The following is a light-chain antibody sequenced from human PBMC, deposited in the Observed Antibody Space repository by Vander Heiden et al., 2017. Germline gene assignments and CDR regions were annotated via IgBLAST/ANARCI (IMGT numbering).Light chain of an antibody. J-gene: IGKJ5*01. V-gene: IGKV3-20*01. CDR1: QSVSSSY. CDR3: QQYGSAHQSFIT. Sequence: EIVLTQSPGTLSLSPGERATLSCRASQSVSSSYLAWYQQKPGQAPRLLIYGASSRATGSPDRFSGSGYGKDFTLTISILDPEECEVYYCQQYGSAHQSFITFGQGTLLDIK. CDR2: GAS.